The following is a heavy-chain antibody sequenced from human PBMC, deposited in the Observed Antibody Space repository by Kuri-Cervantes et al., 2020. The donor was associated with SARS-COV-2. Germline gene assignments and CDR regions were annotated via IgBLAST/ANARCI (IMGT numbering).Heavy chain of an antibody. J-gene: IGHJ4*02. D-gene: IGHD4-17*01. CDR1: GFTVSSNY. Sequence: GGSLRLSCAASGFTVSSNYMSWVRQAPGKGLEWVSAISGSGGSTYYADSVKGRFTISRDNSKNTLYLQMNSLRAEDTAVYYCARDGLYGDYSYWGQGTLDTVSS. V-gene: IGHV3-23*01. CDR2: ISGSGGST. CDR3: ARDGLYGDYSY.